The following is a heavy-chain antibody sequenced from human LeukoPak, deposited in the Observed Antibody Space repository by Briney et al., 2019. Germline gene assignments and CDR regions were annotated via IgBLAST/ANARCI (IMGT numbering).Heavy chain of an antibody. CDR2: ISGSGGST. CDR1: GFTVSRNY. V-gene: IGHV3-23*01. Sequence: GGSLRLSCAASGFTVSRNYMSWVRQAPGRGLEWVLAISGSGGSTYYADHVKGRFTITRDNSKNTLDLQMNSLRAEDTAVYYCAKVALGEKWFGGYFDYWGQGTLVTVSS. CDR3: AKVALGEKWFGGYFDY. J-gene: IGHJ4*02. D-gene: IGHD3-10*01.